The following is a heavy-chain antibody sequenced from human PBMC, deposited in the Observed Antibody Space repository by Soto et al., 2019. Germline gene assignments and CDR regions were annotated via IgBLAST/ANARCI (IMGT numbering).Heavy chain of an antibody. CDR1: GFTFSVYA. CDR3: GRETEIFGPCDY. V-gene: IGHV3-30-3*01. J-gene: IGHJ4*02. Sequence: PGGSLRLSCAASGFTFSVYAMQWVRQAPGKGLEWVALVSYDGTNKYYADSVKGRFTISRDNSKNTLYLQMNSLRAEDTGVYYCGRETEIFGPCDYWGQGTLVTVSS. CDR2: VSYDGTNK. D-gene: IGHD3-3*01.